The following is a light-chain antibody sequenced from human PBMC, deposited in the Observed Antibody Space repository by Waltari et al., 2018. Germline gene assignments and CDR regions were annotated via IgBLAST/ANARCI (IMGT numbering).Light chain of an antibody. V-gene: IGLV3-21*04. Sequence: SYVLTPPPSVSVAPGKTARITCGGNDIGRTSAHWYQQKPGQAPVVVMSYDSDRPSGIPERFSGSNSGNTATLTITRVEAGDEADYYCQVWDRNPDHTEVFGGGTRVTVL. CDR2: YDS. J-gene: IGLJ3*02. CDR3: QVWDRNPDHTEV. CDR1: DIGRTS.